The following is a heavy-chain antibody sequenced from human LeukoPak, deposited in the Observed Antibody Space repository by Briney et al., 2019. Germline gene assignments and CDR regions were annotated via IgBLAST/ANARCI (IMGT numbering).Heavy chain of an antibody. D-gene: IGHD3-22*01. CDR2: ISSSSSYI. V-gene: IGHV3-21*01. J-gene: IGHJ4*02. CDR1: GFTFSSYS. Sequence: GGSLRLSCAASGFTFSSYSMNWVRQAPGKGLEWVSSISSSSSYIYYADSVKGRFTISRDNAKNSLYLQMNSLRAEDTAVYYCARDPAGYYYDSSGSGGVWGQGTLVTVSS. CDR3: ARDPAGYYYDSSGSGGV.